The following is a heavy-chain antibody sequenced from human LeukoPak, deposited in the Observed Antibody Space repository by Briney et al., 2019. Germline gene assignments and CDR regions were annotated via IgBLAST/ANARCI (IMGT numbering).Heavy chain of an antibody. CDR1: GFTFSTYG. CDR2: ISYDGSNK. Sequence: GGSLRLSCAASGFTFSTYGMHWVRQAPGKGLKWVAVISYDGSNKYYADSVKGRFTISRDNSKNTLYLQMNSLRAEDTAVYYCAKQGVAGTFGYWGQGTLVTVSS. CDR3: AKQGVAGTFGY. V-gene: IGHV3-30*18. D-gene: IGHD6-13*01. J-gene: IGHJ4*02.